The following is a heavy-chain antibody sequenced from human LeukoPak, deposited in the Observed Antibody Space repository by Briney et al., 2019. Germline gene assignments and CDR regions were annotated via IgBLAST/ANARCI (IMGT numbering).Heavy chain of an antibody. CDR2: ISSSTSVI. V-gene: IGHV3-48*04. CDR1: GFTFSSLG. D-gene: IGHD3-10*02. J-gene: IGHJ6*04. Sequence: GGSLRLSCAASGFTFSSLGMNWVRQAPGKGLDWISYISSSTSVIYYADSVKGRFTISRDNAKNSLYLQMNSLRAEDTAVYYCAELGITMIGGVWGKGTTVTISS. CDR3: AELGITMIGGV.